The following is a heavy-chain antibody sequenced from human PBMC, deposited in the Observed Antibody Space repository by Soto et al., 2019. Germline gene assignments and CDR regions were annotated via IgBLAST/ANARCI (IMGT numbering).Heavy chain of an antibody. D-gene: IGHD3-22*01. V-gene: IGHV3-66*01. CDR1: GFTVSSNY. CDR2: IYSGGST. Sequence: GSLRLSCAASGFTVSSNYMSWVRQAPGKGLEWVSVIYSGGSTYYADSVKGRFTISRDNSKNTLYLQMNSLRAEDTAVYYCASGSDYYDSSGYYSLYYWGQGT. CDR3: ASGSDYYDSSGYYSLYY. J-gene: IGHJ4*02.